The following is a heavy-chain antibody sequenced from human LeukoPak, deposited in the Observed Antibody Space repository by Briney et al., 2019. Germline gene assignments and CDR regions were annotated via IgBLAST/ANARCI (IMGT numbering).Heavy chain of an antibody. CDR1: GFTFSSYG. CDR2: IYSGGST. J-gene: IGHJ4*02. D-gene: IGHD4-23*01. Sequence: GGSLRLSCAASGFTFSSYGMSWVRQAPGKGLEWVSVIYSGGSTYYADSVKGRFTISRDNSKNTLYLQMNSLRAEDTAVYYCARAHRPVVTGGFDYWGQGTLVTVSS. CDR3: ARAHRPVVTGGFDY. V-gene: IGHV3-53*01.